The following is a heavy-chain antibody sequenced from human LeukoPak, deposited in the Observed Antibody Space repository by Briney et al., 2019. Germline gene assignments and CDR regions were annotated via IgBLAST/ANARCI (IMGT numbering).Heavy chain of an antibody. CDR3: ASHYGDYGAYYFDY. J-gene: IGHJ4*02. V-gene: IGHV3-11*04. D-gene: IGHD4-17*01. CDR2: ISSSGNTI. Sequence: GGSLRLSCAASGLTLSDYYMSWIRQAPGKGLEWVSYISSSGNTIYYADSVKGRFTISRDNAKNSLYLQMNSLRAEDTAVYYCASHYGDYGAYYFDYWGQGTLVTVSS. CDR1: GLTLSDYY.